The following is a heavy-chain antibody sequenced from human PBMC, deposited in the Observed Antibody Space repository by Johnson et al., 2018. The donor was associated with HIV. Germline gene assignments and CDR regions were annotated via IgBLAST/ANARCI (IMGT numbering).Heavy chain of an antibody. J-gene: IGHJ3*02. D-gene: IGHD7-27*01. CDR1: GFTFSDYY. CDR3: ARGSGVGAFDI. V-gene: IGHV3-11*04. Sequence: QVQLVESGGGLVKPGGSLRLSCSASGFTFSDYYITWIRQAPGKGLEWISYISSSGSTIYYADSVKGRFTSSRDNSKNSLYLQMSSLGVEDTAVYYCARGSGVGAFDIWGQGTMVTVSS. CDR2: ISSSGSTI.